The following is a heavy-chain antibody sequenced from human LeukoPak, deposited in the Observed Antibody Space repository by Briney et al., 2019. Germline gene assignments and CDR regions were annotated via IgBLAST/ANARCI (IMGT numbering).Heavy chain of an antibody. Sequence: GASVKVSCKASGGTFSSYAISWVRQAPGQGLEWMGGIIPIFGTANYAQKFQGRVTITADESTSTAYMELSSLSSEDTAVYYCAREFRGIVDYWGQGTLVTVSS. CDR3: AREFRGIVDY. J-gene: IGHJ4*02. D-gene: IGHD3-16*01. CDR2: IIPIFGTA. CDR1: GGTFSSYA. V-gene: IGHV1-69*13.